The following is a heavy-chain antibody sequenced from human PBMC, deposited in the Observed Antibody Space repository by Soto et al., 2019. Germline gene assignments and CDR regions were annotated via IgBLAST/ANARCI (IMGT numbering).Heavy chain of an antibody. Sequence: SSGTLSLTFTVSNYSIRRYYWSWIPQPPGRGLEWIGYAFHTGGTNYNPSLKSRVTISVDSSKSQFALKLTSVTAADTAVYFCASSELATLRDTEYFHHWGQGTLVTVSS. J-gene: IGHJ1*01. V-gene: IGHV4-59*01. CDR2: AFHTGGT. CDR3: ASSELATLRDTEYFHH. D-gene: IGHD5-12*01. CDR1: NYSIRRYY.